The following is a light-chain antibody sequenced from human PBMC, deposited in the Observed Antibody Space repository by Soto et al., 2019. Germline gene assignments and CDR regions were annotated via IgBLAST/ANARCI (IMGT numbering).Light chain of an antibody. CDR2: GAS. CDR3: LHSNNWPPWT. Sequence: EIVMTQSPATLSVSPGERATLSCRASQSISSNLAWYQQKPGQAPRLLIYGASTRATGIPARFSGSGSGTEPTRPLSGLQTEDCAVDHCLHSNNWPPWTFGQGTKVPSK. V-gene: IGKV3-15*01. J-gene: IGKJ1*01. CDR1: QSISSN.